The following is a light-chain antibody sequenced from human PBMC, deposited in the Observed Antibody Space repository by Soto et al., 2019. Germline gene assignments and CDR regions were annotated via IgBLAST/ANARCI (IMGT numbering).Light chain of an antibody. CDR2: DVS. Sequence: QSALTQPASVSGSPGQSITISCTGTSSDVGGYNYVSWYQQHPGKAPKLMIYDVSNWPSGVSNRFSASKSGNTASLTISGLQAEDEADYYCSSYTSSSTLVFGTGTKLTVL. V-gene: IGLV2-14*01. J-gene: IGLJ1*01. CDR3: SSYTSSSTLV. CDR1: SSDVGGYNY.